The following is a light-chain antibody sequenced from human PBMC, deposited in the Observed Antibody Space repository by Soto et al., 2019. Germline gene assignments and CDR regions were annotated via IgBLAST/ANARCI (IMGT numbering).Light chain of an antibody. Sequence: DVVMTQSPLSLPVTLGQPASISCRSSQSLVYSNGKTYLHWFLQRPGQSPRRLIYKVFNRDSVVPDRFSGSGSGTDFTLKISRVEAEDVGVYYCMQGTHWPPTFGQGTKVEIK. V-gene: IGKV2-30*01. CDR2: KVF. CDR3: MQGTHWPPT. J-gene: IGKJ1*01. CDR1: QSLVYSNGKTY.